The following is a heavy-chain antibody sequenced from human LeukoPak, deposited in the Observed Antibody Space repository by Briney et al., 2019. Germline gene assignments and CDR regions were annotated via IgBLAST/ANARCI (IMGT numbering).Heavy chain of an antibody. CDR3: ARGEAAAAVDY. V-gene: IGHV1-18*01. CDR2: ISTYNDNT. J-gene: IGHJ4*02. D-gene: IGHD6-13*01. CDR1: GGTFSSYA. Sequence: ASVKVSCKASGGTFSSYAITWVRQAPGQGLEWMGWISTYNDNTNYAQNFQDRVTMTRDTSTSTAYMELRSLRSDDTAVYYCARGEAAAAVDYWGQGTLVTVSS.